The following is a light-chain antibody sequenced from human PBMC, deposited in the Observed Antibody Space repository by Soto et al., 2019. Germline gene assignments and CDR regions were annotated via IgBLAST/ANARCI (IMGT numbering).Light chain of an antibody. V-gene: IGLV2-14*01. CDR2: EVS. J-gene: IGLJ2*01. CDR3: TSYTRTRNLL. Sequence: QSVLTQPASVSGSPGQSITISCTGPRRDVGAYNYVSWYQHHPGRAPKLIIFEVSHRPSGVSDRFSGSKSGNTASLTISGLQTEDEADYYCTSYTRTRNLLFGGGTKVTVL. CDR1: RRDVGAYNY.